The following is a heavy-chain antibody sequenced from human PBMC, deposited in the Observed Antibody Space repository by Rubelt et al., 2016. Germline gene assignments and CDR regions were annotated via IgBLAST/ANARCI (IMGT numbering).Heavy chain of an antibody. Sequence: EVQLLESGGGLVQPGGSLRLSCAASGFTFSSYAMSWVRPAPGKGLERVSAISGSGGVTYYADSVKGRFTISSDNSKTTLYLQMKSLVAEDTALYDCAKDLDYYDSSGYSRIWGQGTMVTVSS. D-gene: IGHD3-22*01. CDR2: ISGSGGVT. CDR3: AKDLDYYDSSGYSRI. CDR1: GFTFSSYA. J-gene: IGHJ3*02. V-gene: IGHV3-23*01.